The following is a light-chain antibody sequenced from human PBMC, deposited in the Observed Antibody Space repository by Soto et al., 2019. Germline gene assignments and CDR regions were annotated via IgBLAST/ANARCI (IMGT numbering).Light chain of an antibody. CDR1: QSVSSW. V-gene: IGKV1-5*03. CDR2: KAS. J-gene: IGKJ4*01. CDR3: QQYNSYPLT. Sequence: DIQMTQSPSTLSASVGDRVTITCRASQSVSSWLAWYQQKPGEAPKLLIYKASSLESGVPSRFSGSGSGKEFTLTISSLQPDDFATYYCQQYNSYPLTFGGGTKVDIK.